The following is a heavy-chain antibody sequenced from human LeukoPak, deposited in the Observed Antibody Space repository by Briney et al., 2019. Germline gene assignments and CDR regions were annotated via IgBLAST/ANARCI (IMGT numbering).Heavy chain of an antibody. Sequence: SGGSLRLPCVASGFSFSAYTMHWVRQAPGKGLEYVSAIRSDGSSTFYPNSVKGRFTISRDNSKSTLYLQMGSLRAEDTAVYYCTRRYGGHSGWAGYHDSWGQGTLVTVSS. CDR1: GFSFSAYT. V-gene: IGHV3-64*01. J-gene: IGHJ4*02. CDR3: TRRYGGHSGWAGYHDS. D-gene: IGHD6-19*01. CDR2: IRSDGSST.